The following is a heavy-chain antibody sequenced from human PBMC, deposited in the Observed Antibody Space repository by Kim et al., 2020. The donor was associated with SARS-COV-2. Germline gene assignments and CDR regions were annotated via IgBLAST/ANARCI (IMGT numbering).Heavy chain of an antibody. D-gene: IGHD4-17*01. Sequence: GGSLRLSCAASGFRLVSNAMHWVRQAPGKGLEWGAVVWNNGGKDYYGDSVKGRFTISRDIPKNTLYMEMKSLRVEETALYYCAREVGGNGDYVGWFDPWGQGTLVTVSS. CDR2: VWNNGGKD. J-gene: IGHJ5*02. CDR3: AREVGGNGDYVGWFDP. V-gene: IGHV3-33*01. CDR1: GFRLVSNA.